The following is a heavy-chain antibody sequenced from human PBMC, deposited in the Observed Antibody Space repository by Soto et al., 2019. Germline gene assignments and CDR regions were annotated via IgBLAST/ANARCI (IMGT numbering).Heavy chain of an antibody. CDR2: MNPNSGNT. Sequence: GSVKVSCKASGYTFTSYDINWVRQATGQGLEWMGWMNPNSGNTGYAQKFQGRVTMTRNTSISTAYMELSSLRSEDTAVYYCARSSDFWSGFYGMDVWGQGTTVTVSS. CDR3: ARSSDFWSGFYGMDV. V-gene: IGHV1-8*01. J-gene: IGHJ6*02. D-gene: IGHD3-3*01. CDR1: GYTFTSYD.